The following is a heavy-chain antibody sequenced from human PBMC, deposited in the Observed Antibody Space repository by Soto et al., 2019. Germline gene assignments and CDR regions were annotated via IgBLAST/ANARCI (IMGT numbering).Heavy chain of an antibody. D-gene: IGHD3-9*01. J-gene: IGHJ6*02. CDR3: AGPPDYYFDRPGRRADPYYYGMDV. CDR2: SNDDNGNT. CDR1: GYSFSNYA. Sequence: QVQLVQSGAEVKKPGASVKVSCKASGYSFSNYAIHWVRQAPGQGLEWMGWSNDDNGNTKYSQKLQDRVTITRDTSASKVYMEVSSLRSEDTAVEYCAGPPDYYFDRPGRRADPYYYGMDVWGQGTTVTVSS. V-gene: IGHV1-3*01.